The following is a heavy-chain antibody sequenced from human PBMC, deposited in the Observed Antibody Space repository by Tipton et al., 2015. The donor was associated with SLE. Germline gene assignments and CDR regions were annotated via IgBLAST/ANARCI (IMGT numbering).Heavy chain of an antibody. CDR2: IYYSGST. V-gene: IGHV4-59*01. CDR3: ARGFRYSSGPGAY. D-gene: IGHD3-22*01. Sequence: TLSLTCTVSGGSISSYYWSWIRQPPGKGLEWIGYIYYSGSTNYHPSLKSRVTISVDTSKNQFSLKLTSVTAADTAVYYCARGFRYSSGPGAYWGQGTLVTVSS. J-gene: IGHJ4*02. CDR1: GGSISSYY.